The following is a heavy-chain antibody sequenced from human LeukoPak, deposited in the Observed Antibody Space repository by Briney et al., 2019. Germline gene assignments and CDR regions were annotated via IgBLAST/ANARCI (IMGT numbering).Heavy chain of an antibody. J-gene: IGHJ4*02. Sequence: PGGSLRLSCAASGFTFSTYNMNWVRQAPGKGLEWVSSISSSSNYIYYADSVKGRFTISRDNAKNSLYLQMNSLRAEDTAIYYCARERIYGDYFDYWGQGALVTVSS. D-gene: IGHD4-17*01. CDR2: ISSSSNYI. V-gene: IGHV3-21*01. CDR1: GFTFSTYN. CDR3: ARERIYGDYFDY.